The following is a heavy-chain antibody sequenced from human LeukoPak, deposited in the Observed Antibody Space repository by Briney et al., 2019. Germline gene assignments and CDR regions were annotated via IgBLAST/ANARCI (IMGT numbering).Heavy chain of an antibody. CDR1: GFTFSSYW. CDR3: AKGEYSSGHIDY. CDR2: IKSDGSNT. V-gene: IGHV3-74*01. J-gene: IGHJ4*02. D-gene: IGHD6-19*01. Sequence: GGSLRLSCAASGFTFSSYWMHWVRQAPGKGLVWVSRIKSDGSNTNYADSVKGRFTISRDNAKNTLYLQMNSLRAEDTAVYYCAKGEYSSGHIDYWGQGTLVTVSS.